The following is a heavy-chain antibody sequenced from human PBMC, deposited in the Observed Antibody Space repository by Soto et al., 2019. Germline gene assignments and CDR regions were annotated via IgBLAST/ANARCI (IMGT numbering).Heavy chain of an antibody. Sequence: EVQLLESGGGLVQPGGSLRLSCAASGFTFSSYAMSWVRQAPGKGLEWVSVISGSGGSTYYADSVKGRFTISRDNSKNTLYLQMSSLRAEDTAVYYCAKERGGDWGASGPKIFGEGEIWGQGTMLTVSS. V-gene: IGHV3-23*01. CDR1: GFTFSSYA. CDR2: ISGSGGST. D-gene: IGHD2-21*02. J-gene: IGHJ3*02. CDR3: AKERGGDWGASGPKIFGEGEI.